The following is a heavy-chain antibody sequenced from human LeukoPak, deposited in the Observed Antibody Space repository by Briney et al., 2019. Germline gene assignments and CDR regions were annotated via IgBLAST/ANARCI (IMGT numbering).Heavy chain of an antibody. J-gene: IGHJ5*02. V-gene: IGHV1-3*01. D-gene: IGHD3-3*01. CDR2: INAGNGNT. Sequence: ASVKVSCKASGYTFTSYAMHWVRQAPGQRLEWMGWINAGNGNTKYSQEFQGRVTITRDTSTSTAYMELRSLRSDDTAVYYCARVGTIFGVVIIPGDWFDPWGQGTLVTVSS. CDR3: ARVGTIFGVVIIPGDWFDP. CDR1: GYTFTSYA.